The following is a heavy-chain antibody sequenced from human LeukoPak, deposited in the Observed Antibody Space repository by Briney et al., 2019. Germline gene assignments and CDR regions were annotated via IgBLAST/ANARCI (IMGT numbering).Heavy chain of an antibody. CDR3: ARLSGYYYVRRNGFDY. D-gene: IGHD3-22*01. CDR1: GGSFSGYY. J-gene: IGHJ4*02. CDR2: INHSGST. V-gene: IGHV4-34*01. Sequence: SETPSLTCAVYGGSFSGYYWSWIRQPPGKGLEWIGEINHSGSTNYNPSLKSRVTISVDTSKNQFSLKLSSVTAADTAVYYCARLSGYYYVRRNGFDYWGQGTLVTVSS.